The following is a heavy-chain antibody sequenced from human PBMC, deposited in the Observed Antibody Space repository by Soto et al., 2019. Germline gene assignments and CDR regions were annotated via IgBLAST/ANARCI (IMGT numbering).Heavy chain of an antibody. CDR1: GGTFSNYA. J-gene: IGHJ4*02. CDR2: IIPIFGPA. Sequence: SVKVSCKASGGTFSNYAINWVRQAPGQGLEWMGGIIPIFGPANYAQRFQGRVTITADESTSTAYMELSSLRFEDTAVYYCARDRYGDYFRGYFDYWGQGTLVTVSS. V-gene: IGHV1-69*13. D-gene: IGHD4-17*01. CDR3: ARDRYGDYFRGYFDY.